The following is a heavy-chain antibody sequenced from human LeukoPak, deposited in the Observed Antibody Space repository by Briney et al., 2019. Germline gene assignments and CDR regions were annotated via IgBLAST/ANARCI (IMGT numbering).Heavy chain of an antibody. D-gene: IGHD2-2*01. CDR3: ARDAGCSSTSCFNFDY. V-gene: IGHV3-7*01. CDR1: GFTFSSYW. CDR2: IKQDGSEK. Sequence: GGSLRLSCAASGFTFSSYWMSWVRQAPGKGLEWVANIKQDGSEKYYVDSVEGRFTISRDNAKNSLYLQMNSLRAEDTAVYYCARDAGCSSTSCFNFDYWGQGTLVTVSS. J-gene: IGHJ4*02.